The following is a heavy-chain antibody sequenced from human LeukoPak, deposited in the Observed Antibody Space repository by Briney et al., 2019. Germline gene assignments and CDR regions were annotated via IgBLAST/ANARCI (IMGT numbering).Heavy chain of an antibody. CDR3: ATPMANTFDAFDI. CDR1: GYIFRNYD. V-gene: IGHV1-8*01. D-gene: IGHD5-24*01. J-gene: IGHJ3*02. Sequence: ASVKVSCKPSGYIFRNYDINWVRQAPGQGLEWMGWMNRENGNTGYALKFHGRVTMTRHAPTNTAYMELTSLRSEDTAVYFCATPMANTFDAFDIWGQGSRVTVSS. CDR2: MNRENGNT.